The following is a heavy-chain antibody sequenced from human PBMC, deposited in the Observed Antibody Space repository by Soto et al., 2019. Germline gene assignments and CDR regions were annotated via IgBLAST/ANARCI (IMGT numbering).Heavy chain of an antibody. Sequence: SETLSLTCSVSGDSISSSSQYWGWIRQPPGKGLEWIGSIHYSGTSYYNPSLKSRVTIFVDTSKNQLSLKLSSVTAADTAVYYCARGRYSGYDRYYFDYWGQGTLVTVSS. J-gene: IGHJ4*02. CDR1: GDSISSSSQY. CDR3: ARGRYSGYDRYYFDY. CDR2: IHYSGTS. D-gene: IGHD5-12*01. V-gene: IGHV4-39*01.